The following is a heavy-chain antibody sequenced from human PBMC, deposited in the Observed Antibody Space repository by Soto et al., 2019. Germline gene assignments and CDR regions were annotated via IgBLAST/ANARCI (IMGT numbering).Heavy chain of an antibody. CDR1: GGSFSGYY. V-gene: IGHV4-34*01. CDR3: ARGSGAVAYTNI. Sequence: SETLSLTCAVYGGSFSGYYWSWIRQPPGKGLEWIGEIYYSGSTNYNPSLKSRVTISVDTSKNQFSLKLSSVTAADTAVYYCARGSGAVAYTNIWGQGTMVTVSS. J-gene: IGHJ3*02. CDR2: IYYSGST. D-gene: IGHD3-16*01.